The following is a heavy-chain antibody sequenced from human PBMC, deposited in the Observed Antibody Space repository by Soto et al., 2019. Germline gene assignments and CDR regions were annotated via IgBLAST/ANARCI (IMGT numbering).Heavy chain of an antibody. J-gene: IGHJ4*02. CDR3: ARDSGRYCSSTSCYLGGY. CDR1: GYTFTSYG. D-gene: IGHD2-2*01. V-gene: IGHV1-18*01. Sequence: QVQLVQSGAEVKKPGASVKVSCKASGYTFTSYGISWVRQAPGQGLEWMGWISAYNGNTNYAQKLQGRVTMTTDTSTSTAYMELRSLRSDDTAVYYCARDSGRYCSSTSCYLGGYWGQGTLVTVSS. CDR2: ISAYNGNT.